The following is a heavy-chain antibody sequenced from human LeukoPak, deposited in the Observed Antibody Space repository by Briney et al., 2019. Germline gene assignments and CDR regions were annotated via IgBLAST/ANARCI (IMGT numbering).Heavy chain of an antibody. CDR3: ARIPDYGDYYFDY. CDR1: GGSISSSSCY. J-gene: IGHJ4*02. D-gene: IGHD4-17*01. CDR2: IYYSGST. Sequence: SETLSLTCTVSGGSISSSSCYWGWIRQPPGKGLEWIGSIYYSGSTYYNPSLKSRVTISVDTSKNQFSLKLSSVTAADTAVYYCARIPDYGDYYFDYWGQGTLVTVSS. V-gene: IGHV4-39*01.